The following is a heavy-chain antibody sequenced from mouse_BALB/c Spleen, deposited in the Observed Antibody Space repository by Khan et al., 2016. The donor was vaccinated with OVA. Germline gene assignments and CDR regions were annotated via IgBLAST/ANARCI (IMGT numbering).Heavy chain of an antibody. CDR2: INTYTGES. CDR3: ARSDGNYKFTY. D-gene: IGHD2-1*01. CDR1: GYAFTDYG. V-gene: IGHV9-3-1*01. Sequence: HIQLVQSGPELKKPGETVKISCKASGYAFTDYGMNWVKQAPGKGLKWMGWINTYTGESTYVDDFKGRLAISLETSASTAYLQVSNLKNEDTATYFCARSDGNYKFTYWGQGTLVTVSA. J-gene: IGHJ3*01.